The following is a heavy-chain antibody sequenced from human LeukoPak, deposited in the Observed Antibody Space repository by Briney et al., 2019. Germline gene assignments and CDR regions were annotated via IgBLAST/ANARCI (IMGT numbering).Heavy chain of an antibody. D-gene: IGHD2-2*01. CDR1: GFTLSSYA. V-gene: IGHV3-30*04. CDR2: ISYDGSNK. Sequence: GGSLRLSCAASGFTLSSYAMHWVRQAPGKGLEWVAVISYDGSNKYYADSVKGRFTISRDNSKNTLYLQMNSLRAEDTAVYYCARDRRVPAAMDYYYYGMDVWGKGSTVTVSS. J-gene: IGHJ6*04. CDR3: ARDRRVPAAMDYYYYGMDV.